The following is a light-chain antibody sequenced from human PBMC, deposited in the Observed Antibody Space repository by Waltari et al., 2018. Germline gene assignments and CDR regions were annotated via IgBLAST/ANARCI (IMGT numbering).Light chain of an antibody. J-gene: IGKJ1*01. CDR2: GTS. Sequence: EIVLTQSPGTLSLSPGERATLSCRSSQSVSSNYLAWYQHKPGQAPRLLIYGTSTRATGIPDRFSGSGSGTDFTLTISRLEPEDFAVYYCQQYDISPWTFGQGTKVEIK. V-gene: IGKV3-20*01. CDR1: QSVSSNY. CDR3: QQYDISPWT.